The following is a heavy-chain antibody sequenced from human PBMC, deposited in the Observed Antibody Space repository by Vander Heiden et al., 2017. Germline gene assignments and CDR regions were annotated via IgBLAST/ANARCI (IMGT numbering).Heavy chain of an antibody. V-gene: IGHV1-69*01. Sequence: SYAISWVRQAPGQGLEWMGGIIPIFGTANYAQKFQGRVTITADESTSTAYMELSSLRSEDTAVYYCARDNPEYISSWYTYNYYGMDVWGQGTTVTVSS. CDR1: SYA. D-gene: IGHD6-13*01. J-gene: IGHJ6*02. CDR3: ARDNPEYISSWYTYNYYGMDV. CDR2: IIPIFGTA.